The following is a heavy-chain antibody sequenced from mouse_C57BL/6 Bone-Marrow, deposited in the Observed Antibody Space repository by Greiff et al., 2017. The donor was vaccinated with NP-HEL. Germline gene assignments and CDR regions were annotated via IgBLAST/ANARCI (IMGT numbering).Heavy chain of an antibody. CDR3: AREGTGTTFDY. D-gene: IGHD4-1*01. CDR1: GYTFTSYD. Sequence: VKLVESGPELVKPGASVKLSCKASGYTFTSYDINWVKQRPGQGLEWIGWIYPRDGSTKYNEKFKGKATLTVDTSSSTAYMELHSLTSEDSAVYFCAREGTGTTFDYWGQGTTLTVSS. V-gene: IGHV1-85*01. J-gene: IGHJ2*01. CDR2: IYPRDGST.